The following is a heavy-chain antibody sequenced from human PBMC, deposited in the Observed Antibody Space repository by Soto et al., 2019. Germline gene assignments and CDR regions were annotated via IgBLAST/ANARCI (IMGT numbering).Heavy chain of an antibody. Sequence: QVQLVQSGAEVKKPGASVKISCKASGYSFTSYYMHWVRQAPGQGLEWMGIINPSGGSTTYAQKFQGRVTMTRDTSTSTFYMELSGLRSEDTAVYYCARSDFDWLSQARYYFDYWGQGTLVTVSS. J-gene: IGHJ4*02. CDR3: ARSDFDWLSQARYYFDY. V-gene: IGHV1-46*01. D-gene: IGHD3-9*01. CDR2: INPSGGST. CDR1: GYSFTSYY.